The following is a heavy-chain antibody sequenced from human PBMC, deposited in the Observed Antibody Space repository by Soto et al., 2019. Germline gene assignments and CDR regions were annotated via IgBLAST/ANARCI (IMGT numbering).Heavy chain of an antibody. Sequence: PGGSLRLSCAASGFTFSNAWMSWVRQAPGKGLEWVGRIKSKTDGGTTDYAAPVKGRFTISRDDSKNTLYLQMNSQKTEYTAVYYCTTSEGYSSGWYWFDYWGQGTLVTVSS. CDR2: IKSKTDGGTT. J-gene: IGHJ4*02. CDR3: TTSEGYSSGWYWFDY. CDR1: GFTFSNAW. V-gene: IGHV3-15*01. D-gene: IGHD6-19*01.